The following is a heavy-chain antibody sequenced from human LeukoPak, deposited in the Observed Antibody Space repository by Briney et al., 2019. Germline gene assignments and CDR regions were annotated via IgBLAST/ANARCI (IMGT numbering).Heavy chain of an antibody. CDR1: GFTFSSYS. D-gene: IGHD6-19*01. V-gene: IGHV3-7*01. CDR3: ATGDSSGWYFYFQH. Sequence: PGGSLRLSCAASGFTFSSYSMNWVRQAPGKGLEWVANIKQDGSEKNYVDSVKGRFTISRDNAKNSLSLRMNSLSAEDTAVYYCATGDSSGWYFYFQHWGQGSLVSVSS. CDR2: IKQDGSEK. J-gene: IGHJ1*01.